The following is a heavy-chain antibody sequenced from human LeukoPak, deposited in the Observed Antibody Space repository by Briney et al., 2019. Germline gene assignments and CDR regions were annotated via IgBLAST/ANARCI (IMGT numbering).Heavy chain of an antibody. D-gene: IGHD3-22*01. CDR3: ARGTYVYYYDSSGYYYSSYYFDY. J-gene: IGHJ4*02. CDR1: GGSISSSSYY. CDR2: IYYSGST. Sequence: SETLSLTCTVSGGSISSSSYYWGWIRQPPGKGLEWIGSIYYSGSTYYNPSLKSRVTISLDTSKSQFSLKLSSVTAADTAVYYCARGTYVYYYDSSGYYYSSYYFDYWGQRTLVTVSS. V-gene: IGHV4-39*07.